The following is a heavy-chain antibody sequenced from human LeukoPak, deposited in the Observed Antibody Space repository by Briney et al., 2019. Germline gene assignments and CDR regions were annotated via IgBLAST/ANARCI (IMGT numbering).Heavy chain of an antibody. J-gene: IGHJ4*02. D-gene: IGHD3-16*01. CDR2: IYQGGGT. V-gene: IGHV4-38-2*01. CDR3: ERLGLGVSKIDY. CDR1: GYSIKSGYY. Sequence: PSETLSLTCAVSGYSIKSGYYWGCIRQPPGKGLEWVGSIYQGGGTYYNPSLKGRVTISVDTSKNQFSLKLSSVTASDTAVYYCERLGLGVSKIDYWGQGTLVTVSS.